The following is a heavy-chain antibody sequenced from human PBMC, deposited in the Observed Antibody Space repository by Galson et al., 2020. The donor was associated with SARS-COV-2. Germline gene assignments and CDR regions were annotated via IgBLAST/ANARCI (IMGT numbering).Heavy chain of an antibody. CDR1: GYTFTGYY. V-gene: IGHV1-2*02. D-gene: IGHD1-26*01. J-gene: IGHJ2*01. CDR3: ARGSTPGGYWYFDL. CDR2: INPNSGGT. Sequence: ASVKVSCKASGYTFTGYYMHWVRQAPGQGLEWMGWINPNSGGTNYAQKFQGRVTMTRDTSISTAYMELSRLRSDDTAVYYCARGSTPGGYWYFDLWGRGTLVTVSS.